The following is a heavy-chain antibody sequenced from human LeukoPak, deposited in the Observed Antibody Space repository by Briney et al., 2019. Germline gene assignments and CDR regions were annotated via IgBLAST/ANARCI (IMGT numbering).Heavy chain of an antibody. V-gene: IGHV4-34*01. D-gene: IGHD5-12*01. CDR3: ARDGSWLRFGFDY. CDR2: SNDSGGT. J-gene: IGHJ4*02. Sequence: SETLSLTCAVYGGTFSGYYWSWIRQPPGKRLEWVGESNDSGGTNYNPSLKSRVTISADKSKNQVSLKLTSVTAADTAVYDCARDGSWLRFGFDYWGQGTLVTVSS. CDR1: GGTFSGYY.